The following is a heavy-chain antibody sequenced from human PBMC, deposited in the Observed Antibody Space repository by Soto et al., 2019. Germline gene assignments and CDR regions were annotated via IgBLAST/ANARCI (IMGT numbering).Heavy chain of an antibody. J-gene: IGHJ4*02. CDR3: ARHQDYYFDQ. CDR2: IWYDGSYK. V-gene: IGHV3-33*01. CDR1: GFSFNNYG. Sequence: QVLLVESGGGVVQPGRSLRLCCAASGFSFNNYGMHWVRQAPGKGLEWVAVIWYDGSYKYCGDSVEGRFTISRDDSKNTLYLQMNGLIAKDPAVYYCARHQDYYFDQWGQSTLVTVSS.